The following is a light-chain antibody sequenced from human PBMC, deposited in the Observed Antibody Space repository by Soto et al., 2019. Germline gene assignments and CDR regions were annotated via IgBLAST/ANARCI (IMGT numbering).Light chain of an antibody. CDR1: QSVSSSY. CDR3: QPYGTSPIT. Sequence: EIVLTQSPGTLSLSPGERATLSCRASQSVSSSYLAWYQQKPGQAPRLLIYGASSRATGIPDRFSGSGSGTDFTLTISRLESADFAVYYSQPYGTSPITFGQGTRLEIK. J-gene: IGKJ5*01. CDR2: GAS. V-gene: IGKV3-20*01.